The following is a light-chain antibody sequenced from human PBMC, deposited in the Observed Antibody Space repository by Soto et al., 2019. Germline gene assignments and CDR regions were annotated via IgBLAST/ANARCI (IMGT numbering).Light chain of an antibody. J-gene: IGKJ5*01. CDR3: QQRYIWPPIT. CDR1: QSVRSY. CDR2: DAS. Sequence: EIVLTQSPATLSLSPGERATLFCRASQSVRSYLVWYQQKPGQPPRLLIYDASNRATGIPARFSGSGSGTDFTLTISSLEPEDFAFYYCQQRYIWPPITFGQGTRLEIK. V-gene: IGKV3-11*01.